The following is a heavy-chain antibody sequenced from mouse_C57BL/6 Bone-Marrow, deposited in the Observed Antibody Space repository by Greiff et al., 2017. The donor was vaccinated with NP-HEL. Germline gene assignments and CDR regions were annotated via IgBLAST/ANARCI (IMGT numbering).Heavy chain of an antibody. J-gene: IGHJ2*01. D-gene: IGHD3-1*01. V-gene: IGHV5-12*01. Sequence: EVKLVESGGGLVQPGGSLKLSCAASGFTFSDYYMYWVRQTPEKRLEWVAYISNGGGSTYYPETVKGRFTISRDNAKNTLYLQMSRLKSEDTAMYYCARHGRDFDYWGQGTTLTVSS. CDR3: ARHGRDFDY. CDR2: ISNGGGST. CDR1: GFTFSDYY.